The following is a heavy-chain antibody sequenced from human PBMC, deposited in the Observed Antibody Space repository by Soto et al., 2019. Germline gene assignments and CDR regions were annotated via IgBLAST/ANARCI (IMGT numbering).Heavy chain of an antibody. D-gene: IGHD4-17*01. Sequence: PGESLKISCQGSGYTFTNYYIGWVRQLPGKGLERMGIIYPDDSTTRYGPSFQGQVTISVDKSIDTAFLQWGSLRASDTAMYYCARLRTSVTTEDAFDIWGPGTKVTVSS. J-gene: IGHJ3*02. CDR2: IYPDDSTT. CDR1: GYTFTNYY. CDR3: ARLRTSVTTEDAFDI. V-gene: IGHV5-51*01.